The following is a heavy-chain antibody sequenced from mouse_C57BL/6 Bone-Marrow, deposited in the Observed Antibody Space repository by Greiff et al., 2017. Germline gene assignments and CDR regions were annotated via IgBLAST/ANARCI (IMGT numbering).Heavy chain of an antibody. V-gene: IGHV5-6*02. CDR1: GFTFSSYG. CDR2: ISSGGSCT. J-gene: IGHJ1*03. CDR3: ARRGPLPRYFDV. Sequence: EVKLVESGGDLVKPGGSLKLSCAASGFTFSSYGMSWVRQTPDKRLEWVATISSGGSCTYYPDNVKGRFTISRDNAKNTLYLQMSSLKSEDTAMYYCARRGPLPRYFDVGGTGTTVTVSS.